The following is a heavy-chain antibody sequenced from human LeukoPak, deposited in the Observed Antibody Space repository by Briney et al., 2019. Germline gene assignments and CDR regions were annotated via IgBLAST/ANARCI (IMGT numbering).Heavy chain of an antibody. J-gene: IGHJ4*02. CDR3: ARAINIAAPGPGY. V-gene: IGHV4-34*01. CDR1: GGSFSGYY. Sequence: PSETLSLTCAVYGGSFSGYYLSWIRQPPGKGLEWIGEINHSGSTNYNPSLKSRVTISVDTSRNQFSLKLSSVTAADTAVYYCARAINIAAPGPGYWGQGTLVTVSS. CDR2: INHSGST. D-gene: IGHD6-13*01.